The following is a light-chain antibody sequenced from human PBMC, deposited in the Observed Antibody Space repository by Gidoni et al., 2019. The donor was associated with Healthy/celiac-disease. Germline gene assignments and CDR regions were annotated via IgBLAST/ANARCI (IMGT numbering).Light chain of an antibody. J-gene: IGLJ2*01. Sequence: QTVVTQEPSLTVSPGGPVTLTCASSPGAVTSGYYPNWFQQTPGQAPRALSYITSNKPSWTPARFSGSLLGGKAALTLSGVQPEDEAEYYCLLYYGGAQPHVVFGGGTKLPVL. CDR2: ITS. CDR1: PGAVTSGYY. CDR3: LLYYGGAQPHVV. V-gene: IGLV7-43*01.